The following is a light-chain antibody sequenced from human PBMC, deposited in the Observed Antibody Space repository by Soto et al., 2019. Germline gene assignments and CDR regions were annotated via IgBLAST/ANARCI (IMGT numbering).Light chain of an antibody. CDR2: DAS. CDR3: QQRSNWPLIT. Sequence: EIVLTQSPATLSLSPGERATLSCRASQSVSSYLAWYQQKPGQAPRLLIYDASNRATGIPARFSGSGSGTDLTLTISSLEPEDFAVYYCQQRSNWPLITFGGGTKVDIK. J-gene: IGKJ4*01. V-gene: IGKV3-11*01. CDR1: QSVSSY.